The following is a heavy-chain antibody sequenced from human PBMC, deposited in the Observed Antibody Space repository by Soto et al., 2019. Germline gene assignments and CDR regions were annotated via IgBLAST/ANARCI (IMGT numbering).Heavy chain of an antibody. J-gene: IGHJ3*02. CDR1: GFTFSSYA. D-gene: IGHD2-2*01. V-gene: IGHV3-23*01. CDR2: ISGSGGST. CDR3: AKSIVVVPATNDAFDI. Sequence: GGSLRLSCAASGFTFSSYAMSWVRQAPGKGLEWVSAISGSGGSTYYADSVKGRFTISRDNSKNTLYLQMNSLRAEDTAVYYCAKSIVVVPATNDAFDIWGKGTMVTV.